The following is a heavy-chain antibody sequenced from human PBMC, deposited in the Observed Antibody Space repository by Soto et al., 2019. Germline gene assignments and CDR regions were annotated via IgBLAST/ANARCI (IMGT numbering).Heavy chain of an antibody. V-gene: IGHV1-18*01. Sequence: GASVKVSCKASGYTFSNFGLSWVRQAPGQGLEWMGWISGYNGNTNSAERFQGRVTMTTDTSTSTAYMEVRSLTSDDTAVYYCASAKGDSFGWFSSPGMDVWGQGTAVTVS. CDR2: ISGYNGNT. CDR3: ASAKGDSFGWFSSPGMDV. CDR1: GYTFSNFG. D-gene: IGHD3-22*01. J-gene: IGHJ6*02.